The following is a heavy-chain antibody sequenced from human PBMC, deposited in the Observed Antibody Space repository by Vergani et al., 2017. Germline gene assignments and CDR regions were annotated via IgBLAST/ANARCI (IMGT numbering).Heavy chain of an antibody. J-gene: IGHJ4*02. D-gene: IGHD3-16*01. CDR2: IYYSGST. CDR3: AKGGY. CDR1: GGPISSSSYY. V-gene: IGHV4-39*01. Sequence: QLQLQESGPGLVKPSETLSLTCTVSGGPISSSSYYWGWIRQPPGKGLGWIGSIYYSGSTYYNPSLKSRITISVDTSKNQFSLKLSSVTAADTAVYYCAKGGYWGQGTLVTVSS.